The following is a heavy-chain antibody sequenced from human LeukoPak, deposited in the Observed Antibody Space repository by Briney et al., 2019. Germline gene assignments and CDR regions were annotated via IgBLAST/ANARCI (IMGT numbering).Heavy chain of an antibody. Sequence: ASVEVSCKASGYTFTSYGISWVRQAPGQGLEWMGWISAYNGNTNYAQKLQGRVTMTTDTSTSTAYMELRSLRSDDTAVYYCARDPPYIVVVPAALIGYYYYGMDVWGQGTTVTVSS. CDR1: GYTFTSYG. D-gene: IGHD2-2*01. CDR2: ISAYNGNT. CDR3: ARDPPYIVVVPAALIGYYYYGMDV. J-gene: IGHJ6*02. V-gene: IGHV1-18*01.